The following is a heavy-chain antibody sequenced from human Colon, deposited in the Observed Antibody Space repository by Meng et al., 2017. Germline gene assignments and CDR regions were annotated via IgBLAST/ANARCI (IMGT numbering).Heavy chain of an antibody. CDR2: IWSDGSSK. Sequence: GESLKISCAASGLIFSKSGMHWVRQAPGKGLEWVAFIWSDGSSKYYTDSVKGRFTISRDNSKNTLSLQMDSLRVEDTAVYYCARDKGVTCLDTWGQGTLVTSPQ. J-gene: IGHJ5*01. V-gene: IGHV3-30*02. CDR1: GLIFSKSG. CDR3: ARDKGVTCLDT. D-gene: IGHD3-10*01.